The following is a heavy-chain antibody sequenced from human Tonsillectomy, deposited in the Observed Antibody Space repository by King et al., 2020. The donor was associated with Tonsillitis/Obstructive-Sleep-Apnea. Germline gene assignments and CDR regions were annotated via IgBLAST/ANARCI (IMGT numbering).Heavy chain of an antibody. CDR1: GYSFNEYA. CDR3: AGEFNSAFWGPDY. Sequence: VQLVQSGSELKKPGASVKVSCKASGYSFNEYAMMWVRQAPGQGLEWLGWINTNTGNPTYAQGFTGRFVFSFDTSVETAYLQISRLQAEDTAVYYCAGEFNSAFWGPDYWGQGTLVTVSS. V-gene: IGHV7-4-1*02. D-gene: IGHD3-16*01. CDR2: INTNTGNP. J-gene: IGHJ4*02.